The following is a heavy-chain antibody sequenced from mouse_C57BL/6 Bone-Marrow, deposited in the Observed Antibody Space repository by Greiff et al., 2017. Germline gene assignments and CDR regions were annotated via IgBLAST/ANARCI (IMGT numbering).Heavy chain of an antibody. V-gene: IGHV5-12*01. Sequence: EVKLVESGGGLVQPGGSLKLSCAASGFTFSDYYMYWVRQTPEKRLEWVAYISNGGGSTYYPDTVKGRFTISRDNAKNTLYLQMSRLKSEDTAMYYCARHRAMDYWGQGTSVTGSS. CDR1: GFTFSDYY. J-gene: IGHJ4*01. CDR3: ARHRAMDY. CDR2: ISNGGGST.